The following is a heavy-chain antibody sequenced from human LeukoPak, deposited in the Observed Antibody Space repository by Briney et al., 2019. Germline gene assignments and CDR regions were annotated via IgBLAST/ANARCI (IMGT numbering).Heavy chain of an antibody. D-gene: IGHD1-26*01. V-gene: IGHV3-30*18. CDR2: ISYDGSDK. Sequence: GGSLRLSCAASRFTFSNYVMHWVRQAPGKGLEWVAVISYDGSDKYYADSVKGRFTISRDNSKNTLYLQMNSLRAEDTAVYYCAKDGLVGATGGYFDYWGQGTLVTVSS. J-gene: IGHJ4*02. CDR3: AKDGLVGATGGYFDY. CDR1: RFTFSNYV.